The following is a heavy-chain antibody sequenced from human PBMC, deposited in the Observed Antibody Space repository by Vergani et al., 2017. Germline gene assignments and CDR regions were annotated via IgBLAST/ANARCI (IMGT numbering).Heavy chain of an antibody. CDR3: ARDGDDSGWYRYFDL. J-gene: IGHJ2*01. D-gene: IGHD6-19*01. CDR1: GGSFTNYY. V-gene: IGHV4-59*01. CDR2: IYYTGNT. Sequence: QLQLQESGSGLVKPSQTLSLTCAVSGGSFTNYYWSWIRQPPGKGLEWVGHIYYTGNTNYNPSLESRVTISFDTSKNKFSLTVNSVTAADTAVYYCARDGDDSGWYRYFDLWGHGTLVAVSS.